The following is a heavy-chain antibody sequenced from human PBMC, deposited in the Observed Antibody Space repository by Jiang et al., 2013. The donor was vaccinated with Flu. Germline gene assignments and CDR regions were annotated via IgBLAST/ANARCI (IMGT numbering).Heavy chain of an antibody. D-gene: IGHD3-22*01. J-gene: IGHJ4*02. CDR3: ARAPIYYDRKGAFDY. V-gene: IGHV1-69*04. CDR2: IIPILGIA. Sequence: SGAEVKKPGSSVKVSCKASGGTFSSYAISWVRQAPGQGLEWMGRIIPILGIANYAQKFQGRVTITADKSTSTAYMELSSLRSEDTAVYYCARAPIYYDRKGAFDYWGQGTLVTVSS. CDR1: GGTFSSYA.